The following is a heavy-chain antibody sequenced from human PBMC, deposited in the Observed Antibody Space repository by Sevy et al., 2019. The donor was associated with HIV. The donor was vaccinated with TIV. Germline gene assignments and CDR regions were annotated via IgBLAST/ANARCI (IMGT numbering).Heavy chain of an antibody. CDR1: GFTFSSYA. D-gene: IGHD3-22*01. CDR2: ISYDGSNK. V-gene: IGHV3-30-3*01. J-gene: IGHJ6*02. Sequence: GGSLRISCAASGFTFSSYAMHWVRQAPGKGLEWVAVISYDGSNKYYADSVKGRFTISRDNSKNTLYLQMNSLRAEDTAVYYYARDYYDSSGYPQYLGIDVRGQGTTVTVSS. CDR3: ARDYYDSSGYPQYLGIDV.